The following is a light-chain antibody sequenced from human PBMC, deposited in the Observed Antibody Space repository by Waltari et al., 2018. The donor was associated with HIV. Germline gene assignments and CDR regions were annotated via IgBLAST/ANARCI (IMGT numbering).Light chain of an antibody. CDR3: QVWDSSSDHVL. Sequence: SSVLTQPPSVSLAPGKSARITCRGNNIERKSVHWYQQKPGQAPALVIYYDSDRPSGIPERFSGSNSGDTATLTISRVGDGDEADYYCQVWDSSSDHVLFGGGTKLTVL. CDR1: NIERKS. CDR2: YDS. J-gene: IGLJ3*02. V-gene: IGLV3-21*04.